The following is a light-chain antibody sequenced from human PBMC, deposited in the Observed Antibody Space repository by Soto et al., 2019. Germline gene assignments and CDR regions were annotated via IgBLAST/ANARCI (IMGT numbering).Light chain of an antibody. J-gene: IGLJ1*01. CDR1: SSDIGRYNF. CDR3: SSYTSVTTFVV. V-gene: IGLV2-14*01. Sequence: QSALTQPASVSGSTGQSITISCTGTSSDIGRYNFVSWYQQHPGKAPKLLVYEVTNRPSGVSNRFSGSKSGNTASLTIFGLQTEDEADYYCSSYTSVTTFVVFGTGTKLTVL. CDR2: EVT.